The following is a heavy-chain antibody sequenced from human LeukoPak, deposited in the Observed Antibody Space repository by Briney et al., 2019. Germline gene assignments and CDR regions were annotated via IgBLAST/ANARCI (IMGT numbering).Heavy chain of an antibody. V-gene: IGHV3-23*01. Sequence: HPGGSLRLSCAASGFTFSSYAMSWVRQAPGKGLDWVSAISGSGGSTSYADSVKGRFIICRDNSKNTLYLQMNSLRAEDTAVYYCAKETDTPTNWFDPWGQGTLVTVS. J-gene: IGHJ5*02. D-gene: IGHD5-18*01. CDR3: AKETDTPTNWFDP. CDR2: ISGSGGST. CDR1: GFTFSSYA.